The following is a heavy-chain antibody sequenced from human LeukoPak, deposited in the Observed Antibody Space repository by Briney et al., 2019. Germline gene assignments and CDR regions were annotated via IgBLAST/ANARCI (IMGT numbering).Heavy chain of an antibody. D-gene: IGHD3-10*01. CDR3: AKAQYYYGSGIDY. CDR1: GFTFSNYA. CDR2: ISYDGSNK. Sequence: GGSLRLSCAASGFTFSNYAIHWVRQAPGKGLEWVAIISYDGSNKYYADSVKGRFTISRDNSKNTLYLQMNSLRAEDTAVYYCAKAQYYYGSGIDYWGQGTLVTVSS. V-gene: IGHV3-30*04. J-gene: IGHJ4*02.